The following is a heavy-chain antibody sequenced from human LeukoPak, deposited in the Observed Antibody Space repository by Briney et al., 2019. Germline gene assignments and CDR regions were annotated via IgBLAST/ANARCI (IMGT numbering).Heavy chain of an antibody. D-gene: IGHD1-20*01. V-gene: IGHV1-69*13. CDR1: GGTFSSYA. CDR3: ARASMTGITGSDAFDI. CDR2: IIPIFGTA. J-gene: IGHJ3*02. Sequence: SVKVSFKASGGTFSSYAISWVRQAPGQGLEWMGGIIPIFGTANYAQKFQGRVAITADESTSTAYMELSSLRSEDTAVYYCARASMTGITGSDAFDIWGQGTMVTVSS.